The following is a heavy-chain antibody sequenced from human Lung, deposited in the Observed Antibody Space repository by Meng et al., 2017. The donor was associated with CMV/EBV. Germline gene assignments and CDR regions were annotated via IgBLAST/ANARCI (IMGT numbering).Heavy chain of an antibody. CDR3: ARGKQDAWELLAY. Sequence: QVQPLESVPGLVKPSATPSLTCGVSCVSISSNIRWTWVRQPPGKGLEWIGDIDDSGSTNYNPSLNSRISISLDKSKNHFSLKVNSVTAADTAVYYCARGKQDAWELLAYWGQGALVTVSS. V-gene: IGHV4-4*02. J-gene: IGHJ4*02. CDR2: IDDSGST. D-gene: IGHD1-26*01. CDR1: CVSISSNIR.